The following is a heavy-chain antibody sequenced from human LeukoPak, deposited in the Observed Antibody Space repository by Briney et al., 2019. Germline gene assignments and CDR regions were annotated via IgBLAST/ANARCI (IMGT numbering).Heavy chain of an antibody. V-gene: IGHV4-59*01. J-gene: IGHJ4*02. CDR2: IYYSGST. CDR1: GGSISSYY. Sequence: SETLSLTCTVSGGSISSYYWSWIRQPPGKGLEWIEYIYYSGSTNYNPSLKSRVTVSVDTSKNQFSLKLSSVTAADTAVYYCARGHCYGRWGQGTLVTVSS. D-gene: IGHD2-21*01. CDR3: ARGHCYGR.